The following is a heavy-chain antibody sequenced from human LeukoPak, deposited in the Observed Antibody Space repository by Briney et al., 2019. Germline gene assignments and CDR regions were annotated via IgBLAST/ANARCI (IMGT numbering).Heavy chain of an antibody. Sequence: GSLRLSCAASGFTFSSYSMNWVRQAPGKGLEWVSYISSSSSTIYYADSVKGRFTISRDNAKNSLYLQMNSLRAEDTAVYYCARSTGESDYWGQGTLVTVSS. J-gene: IGHJ4*02. CDR3: ARSTGESDY. CDR2: ISSSSSTI. CDR1: GFTFSSYS. D-gene: IGHD7-27*01. V-gene: IGHV3-48*04.